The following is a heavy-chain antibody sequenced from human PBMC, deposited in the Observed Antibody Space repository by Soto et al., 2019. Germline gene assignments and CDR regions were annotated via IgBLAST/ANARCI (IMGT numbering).Heavy chain of an antibody. J-gene: IGHJ4*02. Sequence: PSETLSLTCAVCGGSFSGHYWSWIRQPPGKGLEWIGEINHSGSTNYNPSLKSRVTISVDTSKNQFSLKLSSVTAADTAVYYCARSPGYCSGGSCYYFDYWGQGTLVTVSS. CDR2: INHSGST. CDR3: ARSPGYCSGGSCYYFDY. CDR1: GGSFSGHY. D-gene: IGHD2-15*01. V-gene: IGHV4-34*01.